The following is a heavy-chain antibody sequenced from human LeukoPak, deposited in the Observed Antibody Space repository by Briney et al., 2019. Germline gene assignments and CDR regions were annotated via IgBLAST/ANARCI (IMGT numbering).Heavy chain of an antibody. V-gene: IGHV3-48*04. D-gene: IGHD3-3*01. CDR2: ISNSSSTI. CDR1: GFTFSSYS. J-gene: IGHJ3*02. Sequence: GGSLRLSCAASGFTFSSYSMNWVRQAPGKGLEWVSYISNSSSTIYYADSVKGRFTISRDNAKNSPYLQMNSLRAEDTAVYYCAREGRFLEWLLGPDAFDIWGQGTMVTVSS. CDR3: AREGRFLEWLLGPDAFDI.